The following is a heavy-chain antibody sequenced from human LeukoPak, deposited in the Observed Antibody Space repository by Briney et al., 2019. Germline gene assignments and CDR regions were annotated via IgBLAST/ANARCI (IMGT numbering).Heavy chain of an antibody. V-gene: IGHV4-59*01. CDR1: GGSISSYY. D-gene: IGHD4-17*01. CDR2: IYYSGNT. CDR3: AAMTTVTTSFDY. J-gene: IGHJ4*02. Sequence: PSETLSLTCTVSGGSISSYYWSWIRQPPGKGLEWIGYIYYSGNTNYNPSLKSRVTISVDTSKNQFSLKLSSVTAADTAVYYCAAMTTVTTSFDYWGQGTLVTVSS.